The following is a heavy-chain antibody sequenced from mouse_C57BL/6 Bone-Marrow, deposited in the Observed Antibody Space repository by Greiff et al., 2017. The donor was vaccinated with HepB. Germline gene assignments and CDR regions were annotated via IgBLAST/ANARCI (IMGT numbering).Heavy chain of an antibody. CDR1: GFTFSSYA. Sequence: EVNVVESGGGLVKPGGSLKLSCAASGFTFSSYAMSWVRQTPEKRLEWVATISDGGSYTYYPDNVKDTFTFSRDNAKTNLYLHMSRLKSEDTAMYYCARDTFAPAYWGHGTLVTVSA. CDR3: ARDTFAPAY. CDR2: ISDGGSYT. V-gene: IGHV5-4*01. J-gene: IGHJ3*01.